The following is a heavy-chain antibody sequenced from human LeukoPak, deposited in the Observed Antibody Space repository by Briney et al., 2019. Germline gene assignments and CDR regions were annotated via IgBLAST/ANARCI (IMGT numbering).Heavy chain of an antibody. J-gene: IGHJ4*02. V-gene: IGHV4-34*01. D-gene: IGHD6-6*01. Sequence: SKTLSLTCAVHGGSFSGYYWSWIRQPPGKGLEWIGEINHSGSTNYNPSLKSRVTISVDTSKNQFSLKLSSVTAGDTAVYYCAREVIEYSSSSLDYWGQGTLVTVSS. CDR2: INHSGST. CDR1: GGSFSGYY. CDR3: AREVIEYSSSSLDY.